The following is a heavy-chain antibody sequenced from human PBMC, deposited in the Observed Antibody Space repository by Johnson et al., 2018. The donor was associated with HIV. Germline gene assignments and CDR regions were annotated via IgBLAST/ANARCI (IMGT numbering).Heavy chain of an antibody. CDR1: GFTVSSNY. J-gene: IGHJ3*02. D-gene: IGHD5-18*01. CDR3: AREVAIGYSYGYLIGAFDI. V-gene: IGHV3-66*01. Sequence: VYLVESGGGLVKPGGSLRLSCAASGFTVSSNYMSWVRQAPGKGLEWVSVIYSGGSTYYADSVKGRITISRDNSKNTLYLQMNSLRAEDTAVYYCAREVAIGYSYGYLIGAFDIWGQGTMVTVSS. CDR2: IYSGGST.